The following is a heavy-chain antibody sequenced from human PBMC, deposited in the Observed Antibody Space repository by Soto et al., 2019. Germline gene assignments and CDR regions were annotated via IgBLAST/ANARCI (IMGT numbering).Heavy chain of an antibody. J-gene: IGHJ3*02. CDR3: ARVQSSSFDFDI. CDR1: GYTFTSYG. CDR2: MNPNSGNT. Sequence: ASVKVSCKASGYTFTSYGISWVRQATGQGREWMGWMNPNSGNTGYAHKFQGRVTMTRDTSISTAYMELSGLRSEDTAVYYCARVQSSSFDFDIWGQGTMVTVSS. D-gene: IGHD6-6*01. V-gene: IGHV1-8*02.